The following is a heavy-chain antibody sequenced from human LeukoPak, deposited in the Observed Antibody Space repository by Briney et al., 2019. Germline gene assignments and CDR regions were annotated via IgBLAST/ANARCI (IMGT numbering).Heavy chain of an antibody. Sequence: ASVKVSCKASGYTFTGYYMHWVRQAPGQGLEWMGWINPNSGGTNYAQKFQGRVTMTRDTSISTAYMELSRLRSDDTAVYYCAKVKDIMLTVGGLIVIPYYMDVWGTGTTVTVSS. D-gene: IGHD3-16*02. CDR3: AKVKDIMLTVGGLIVIPYYMDV. J-gene: IGHJ6*03. V-gene: IGHV1-2*02. CDR2: INPNSGGT. CDR1: GYTFTGYY.